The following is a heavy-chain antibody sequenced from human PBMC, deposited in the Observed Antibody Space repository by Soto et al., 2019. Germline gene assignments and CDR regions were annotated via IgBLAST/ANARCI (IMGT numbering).Heavy chain of an antibody. Sequence: SETLSLTCTVSGGSISSYYWSWIRQPPGKGLEWIGYIYYSGSTNYNPSLKSRVTISVDTSKNQFSLKLSSVTAADTAVYYCARRWSAAGTLWFDPWGQGTLVTVSS. D-gene: IGHD6-13*01. V-gene: IGHV4-59*08. CDR2: IYYSGST. CDR3: ARRWSAAGTLWFDP. CDR1: GGSISSYY. J-gene: IGHJ5*02.